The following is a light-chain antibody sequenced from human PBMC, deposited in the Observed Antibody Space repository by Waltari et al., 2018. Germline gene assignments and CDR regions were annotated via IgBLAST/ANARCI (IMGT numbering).Light chain of an antibody. Sequence: SYDLTQPPSVSVSPGQTASITCSVDKWGDNYVCWSQQKPGLSPVLVIYQDTKRPSGIPERFSGSISENTATLTISGTQAVDEADYYCQAWDTSTYVFGSGTRVTVL. CDR3: QAWDTSTYV. J-gene: IGLJ1*01. V-gene: IGLV3-1*01. CDR2: QDT. CDR1: KWGDNY.